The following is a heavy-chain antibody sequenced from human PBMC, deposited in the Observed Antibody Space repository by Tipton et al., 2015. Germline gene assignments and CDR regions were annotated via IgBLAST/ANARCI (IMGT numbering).Heavy chain of an antibody. CDR3: ARGAGNSSTWDFDY. CDR2: VNHGGSS. J-gene: IGHJ4*02. D-gene: IGHD6-13*01. Sequence: LRLSCAVYGGSFTGYYWSWIRQTPGKGLEWIGEVNHGGSSNYKPSLKSRVTVSVDTSKNQFSLRVSSVTAADTAVYYCARGAGNSSTWDFDYWGQGSLVTASS. V-gene: IGHV4-34*01. CDR1: GGSFTGYY.